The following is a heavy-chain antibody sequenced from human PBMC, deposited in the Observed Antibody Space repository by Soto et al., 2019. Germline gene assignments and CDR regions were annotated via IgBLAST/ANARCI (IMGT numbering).Heavy chain of an antibody. V-gene: IGHV3-53*01. Sequence: EVQLVESGGGLFQPGASLRISCAGSGLSVNWEYISWVRQPPGKGLEWVSIIYRGGGTYYADSAKGRCIISRDASKNMVFLQVNNLRAEDTATYYCARRDDSEAFDIWGQGTTVTVSS. D-gene: IGHD5-18*01. J-gene: IGHJ3*02. CDR3: ARRDDSEAFDI. CDR1: GLSVNWEY. CDR2: IYRGGGT.